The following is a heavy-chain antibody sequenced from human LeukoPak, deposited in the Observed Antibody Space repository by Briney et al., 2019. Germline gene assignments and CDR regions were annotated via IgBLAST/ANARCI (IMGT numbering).Heavy chain of an antibody. CDR1: GFTFSSYG. V-gene: IGHV3-23*01. Sequence: GGSLRLSCAASGFTFSSYGMSWVRQAPGKGLEWVSTISGSGGSTYYADSVKGRFTISRDNSKNTLSLQMNSLRAEDTAVCYCAKRAGSGWLLDYWGQGTLVTVSS. J-gene: IGHJ4*02. CDR3: AKRAGSGWLLDY. D-gene: IGHD6-19*01. CDR2: ISGSGGST.